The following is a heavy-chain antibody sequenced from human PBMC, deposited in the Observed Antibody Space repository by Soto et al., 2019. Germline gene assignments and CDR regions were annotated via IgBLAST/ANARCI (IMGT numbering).Heavy chain of an antibody. CDR3: AKTGPYDLLPYWYFDL. CDR2: IYYSGTT. J-gene: IGHJ2*01. Sequence: PSETLSLTCIVSGDSISSSSYYWVWIRQPPGKGLEWIGSIYYSGTTYYNPSLESRVTISIDTSKNQFSLKLSSLTAADTAVYYCAKTGPYDLLPYWYFDLWGRGPLLTVSS. D-gene: IGHD5-12*01. CDR1: GDSISSSSYY. V-gene: IGHV4-39*01.